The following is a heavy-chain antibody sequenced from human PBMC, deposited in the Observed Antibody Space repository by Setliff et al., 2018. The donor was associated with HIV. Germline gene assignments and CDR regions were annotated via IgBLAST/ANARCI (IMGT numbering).Heavy chain of an antibody. CDR1: GGSFSGYY. Sequence: LTCAVYGGSFSGYYWSWIRQPPGKGLEWIGEIYHSEYTNYNASLKSRVSMSVDKSKNQFSLKLTSVTAADTAVYYCARGHCSGTNCYGVDYYGMDVWGQGTTVTVSS. CDR2: IYHSEYT. J-gene: IGHJ6*02. V-gene: IGHV4-34*01. D-gene: IGHD2-2*01. CDR3: ARGHCSGTNCYGVDYYGMDV.